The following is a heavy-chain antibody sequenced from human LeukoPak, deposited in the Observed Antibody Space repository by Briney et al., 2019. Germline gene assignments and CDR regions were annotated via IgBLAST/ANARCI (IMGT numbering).Heavy chain of an antibody. J-gene: IGHJ4*02. CDR3: ASGTIRVHGWYPNPYDY. Sequence: ALVKVSCKASGYTFTGYYMHWVRQAPGQGLEWMGWINPNSGGTNYAQKFQGRVTMTRDTSISTAYMELSRLRSDDTAVYYCASGTIRVHGWYPNPYDYWGQGTLVTVSS. CDR1: GYTFTGYY. D-gene: IGHD6-19*01. V-gene: IGHV1-2*02. CDR2: INPNSGGT.